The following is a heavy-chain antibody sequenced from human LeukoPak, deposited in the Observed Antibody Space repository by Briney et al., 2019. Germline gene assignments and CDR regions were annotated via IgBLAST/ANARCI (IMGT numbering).Heavy chain of an antibody. D-gene: IGHD1-26*01. CDR1: GGSISSYY. J-gene: IGHJ3*02. CDR2: IYYSEIA. CDR3: ARRGGSPLGAFDI. V-gene: IGHV4-59*01. Sequence: SETLSLTCTVSGGSISSYYWSWIRQPPGKDLEWIGYIYYSEIANYNPSLKSRVTISVDTSKNQFSLKLTSVTAADTAVYYCARRGGSPLGAFDIWGQGTMVTVSS.